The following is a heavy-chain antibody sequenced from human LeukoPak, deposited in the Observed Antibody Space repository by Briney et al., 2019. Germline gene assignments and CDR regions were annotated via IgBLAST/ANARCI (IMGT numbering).Heavy chain of an antibody. D-gene: IGHD6-19*01. Sequence: GGSVSLSCAASGFTFDDYAMHWVRQAPGKGLEWVSGISWNSGSIGYADSVKGRFTISRDNAKNSLHLQMKSLRAQDTALYFCAKSPYSSGLFYFDYWGQGTLVTVSS. V-gene: IGHV3-9*01. CDR3: AKSPYSSGLFYFDY. CDR1: GFTFDDYA. CDR2: ISWNSGSI. J-gene: IGHJ4*02.